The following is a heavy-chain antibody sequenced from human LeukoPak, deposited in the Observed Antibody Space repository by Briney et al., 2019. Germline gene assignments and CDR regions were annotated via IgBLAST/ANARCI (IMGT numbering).Heavy chain of an antibody. CDR2: ISNDGSYK. Sequence: GRSLRLSCAASGFTFSSFGMHWVRQAPGKGLEWVAFISNDGSYKYSADSVKGRFTISRGNSKNTLYLQMNSLRAEDTAVYYCAKSMVGVRSPFDYWGQGTLVTVSS. CDR3: AKSMVGVRSPFDY. V-gene: IGHV3-30*18. CDR1: GFTFSSFG. J-gene: IGHJ4*02. D-gene: IGHD1-26*01.